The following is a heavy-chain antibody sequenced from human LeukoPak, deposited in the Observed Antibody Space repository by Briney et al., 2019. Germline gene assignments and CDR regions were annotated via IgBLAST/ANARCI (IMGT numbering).Heavy chain of an antibody. CDR2: IYPGDSDT. CDR3: ARRLWGMDTTMVTFDY. V-gene: IGHV5-51*01. Sequence: GESLKISCKGSGYSFTSYWIGWVRQMPGKGLEWMGIIYPGDSDTRYSPSFQGQVTISADKSISTAYLQWSSLKASDTAMYYCARRLWGMDTTMVTFDYWGQGTLVTVSS. D-gene: IGHD5-18*01. CDR1: GYSFTSYW. J-gene: IGHJ4*02.